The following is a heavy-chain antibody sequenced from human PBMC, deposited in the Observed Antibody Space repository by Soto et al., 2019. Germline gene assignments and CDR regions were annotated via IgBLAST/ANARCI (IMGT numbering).Heavy chain of an antibody. J-gene: IGHJ3*02. CDR3: AREIEYESCDPFDI. D-gene: IGHD1-26*01. CDR2: IIPILGVA. Sequence: QVQLVQSGAEVKEPGSSVKVSCKASGGTFSSYTFTWVRQAPGQGLEWLGRIIPILGVANYAQNFHGRVTITADESTNTAYMELSSLRSEDTAVYYCAREIEYESCDPFDIWGQGTMVTVSS. CDR1: GGTFSSYT. V-gene: IGHV1-69*08.